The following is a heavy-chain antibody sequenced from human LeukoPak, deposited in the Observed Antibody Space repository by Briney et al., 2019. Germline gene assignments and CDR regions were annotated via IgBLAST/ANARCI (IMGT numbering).Heavy chain of an antibody. Sequence: GGSLRLSCAASGFTFSSYAMSWVRQAPGKGLEWVSNISGSGRGGSTYYADSVKGRFTISRDNSKNTLYLQMNSLRAEDTAVYYCAREAKNRHYYGSGSLDYWGQGTLVTVSS. J-gene: IGHJ4*02. CDR1: GFTFSSYA. CDR2: ISGSGRGGST. V-gene: IGHV3-23*01. D-gene: IGHD3-10*01. CDR3: AREAKNRHYYGSGSLDY.